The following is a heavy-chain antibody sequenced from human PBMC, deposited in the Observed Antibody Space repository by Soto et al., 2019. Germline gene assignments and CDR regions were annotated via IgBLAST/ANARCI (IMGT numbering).Heavy chain of an antibody. V-gene: IGHV4-30-4*01. CDR3: ARASGTPRGFDP. CDR2: IYYSGST. CDR1: GGSIISGDYY. Sequence: SETLSLTCTVSGGSIISGDYYFICIRQPPGNGLERIGYIYYSGSTYYNPSLKSRVTISVDTSKNQFSLKLSSVTAADTAVYYCARASGTPRGFDPWGRGTLVTVSS. D-gene: IGHD1-7*01. J-gene: IGHJ5*02.